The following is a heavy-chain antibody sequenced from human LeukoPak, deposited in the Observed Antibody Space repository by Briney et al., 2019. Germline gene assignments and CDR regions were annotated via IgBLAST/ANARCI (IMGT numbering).Heavy chain of an antibody. CDR2: ISYDGSNK. J-gene: IGHJ1*01. D-gene: IGHD3-3*01. CDR1: GFTFSSYA. V-gene: IGHV3-30-3*01. Sequence: SGGSLRLSCAASGFTFSSYAMHWVRQAPGKGLKWVAVISYDGSNKYYADSVKGRFTISRDNSKNTLYLQMNSLRAEDTAVYYCARGSNPKTYDYWSGPEFQYWGQGTQVTVSS. CDR3: ARGSNPKTYDYWSGPEFQY.